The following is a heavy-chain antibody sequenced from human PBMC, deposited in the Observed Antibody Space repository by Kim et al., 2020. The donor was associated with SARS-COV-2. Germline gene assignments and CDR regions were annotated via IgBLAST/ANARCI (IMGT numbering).Heavy chain of an antibody. CDR3: ARGGNSMVRGVNV. D-gene: IGHD3-10*01. CDR2: ISSSSSYI. Sequence: GGSLRLSCAASGFTFSSYSMNWVRQAPGKGLEWVSSISSSSSYIYYADSVKGRFTISRDNAKNSLYLQMNSLRAEDTAVYYCARGGNSMVRGVNVWGQGTLVTVSS. V-gene: IGHV3-21*01. J-gene: IGHJ4*02. CDR1: GFTFSSYS.